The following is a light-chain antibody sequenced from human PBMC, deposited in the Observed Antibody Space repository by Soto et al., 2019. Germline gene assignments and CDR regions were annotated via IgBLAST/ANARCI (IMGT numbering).Light chain of an antibody. Sequence: DIHMTQSPSALSASVGDRFTISCRASRSISDWLAWYQQKPGKAPKLLIFDASTLHSGVPSRFSGSGSGTEFTLTISSLQADDFATYYCLQYESYSWAFGQGTKVDIK. CDR2: DAS. J-gene: IGKJ1*01. V-gene: IGKV1-5*01. CDR1: RSISDW. CDR3: LQYESYSWA.